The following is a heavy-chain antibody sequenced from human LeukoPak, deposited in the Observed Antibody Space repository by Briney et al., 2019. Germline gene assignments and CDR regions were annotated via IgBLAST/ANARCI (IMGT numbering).Heavy chain of an antibody. CDR2: ISYDGSNK. Sequence: GGSLRLSCAASGFTFSSYAMHWVRQAPGKGLEWVAVISYDGSNKYYTDSVKGRFTISRDNSKNTLYLQMNSLRAEDTAVYYCARDRPTSSSGWYGYYYYYYGMDVWGQGTTVTVSS. J-gene: IGHJ6*02. CDR1: GFTFSSYA. V-gene: IGHV3-30-3*01. CDR3: ARDRPTSSSGWYGYYYYYYGMDV. D-gene: IGHD6-19*01.